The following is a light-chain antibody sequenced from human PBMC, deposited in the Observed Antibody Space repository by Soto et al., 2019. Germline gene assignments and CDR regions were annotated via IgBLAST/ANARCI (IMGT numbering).Light chain of an antibody. V-gene: IGLV1-44*01. CDR2: HNN. J-gene: IGLJ2*01. CDR3: AAWDDSLNAVV. Sequence: QSVLTQPPSASGTPGQRVTISCSGSNSNVGSNTVDWYQQLLGTAPKLLIYHNNQRPSGVPDRLSGSKSGTSASLAISGLQSEDEADYYCAAWDDSLNAVVFGGGTKLTVL. CDR1: NSNVGSNT.